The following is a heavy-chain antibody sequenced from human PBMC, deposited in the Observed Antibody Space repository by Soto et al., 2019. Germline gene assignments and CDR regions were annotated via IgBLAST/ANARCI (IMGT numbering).Heavy chain of an antibody. CDR1: GFTVSSNY. CDR2: IYSGGST. CDR3: ARDWDSGYDSKSGGGY. D-gene: IGHD5-12*01. J-gene: IGHJ4*02. Sequence: EVQLVESGGGLVQPGGSLRLSCAASGFTVSSNYMSWVRQAPGKGLEWVSVIYSGGSTYYADSVKGRFTISRDNSKNTLYLQMNSRRAEDTAVYYCARDWDSGYDSKSGGGYWRQGTLVTFSS. V-gene: IGHV3-66*01.